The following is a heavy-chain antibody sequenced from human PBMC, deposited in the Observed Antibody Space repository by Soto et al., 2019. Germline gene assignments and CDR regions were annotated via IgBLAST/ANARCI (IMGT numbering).Heavy chain of an antibody. D-gene: IGHD5-12*01. CDR2: ISGSGGST. J-gene: IGHJ4*02. CDR1: GFIFSSYA. CDR3: AQGAATIGAADFDY. Sequence: EVQLLESGGGLVQPGGSLRLSCAASGFIFSSYAMSWVRQAPGKGLEWVSTISGSGGSTYYADSVKGRFTISRDNAKNTLYLQMNSLRAEATAVYYCAQGAATIGAADFDYWGQGTLVTVSS. V-gene: IGHV3-23*01.